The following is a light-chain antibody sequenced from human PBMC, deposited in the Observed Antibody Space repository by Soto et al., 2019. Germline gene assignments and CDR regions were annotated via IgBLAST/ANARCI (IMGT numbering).Light chain of an antibody. CDR2: DAS. CDR1: QSVNNY. Sequence: EIVLTQSPATLSLSPGERVTLSCRASQSVNNYLAWYQQKPGQAPRLLIYDASNRATGIPARFSGSGPGTDFTLTISSLEPEDFAVYYCQQRSNWPPLTFGGGTKVEIK. CDR3: QQRSNWPPLT. J-gene: IGKJ4*01. V-gene: IGKV3-11*01.